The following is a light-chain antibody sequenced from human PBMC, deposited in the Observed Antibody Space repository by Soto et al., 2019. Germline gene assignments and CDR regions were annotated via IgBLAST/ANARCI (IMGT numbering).Light chain of an antibody. CDR1: QSVDSAF. J-gene: IGKJ1*01. CDR3: QQYASSLT. Sequence: EIVLTQSPGSLSLSLGERATLSCRASQSVDSAFFAWYQQKPGQPPRLLMYGASRRATGIPERFSGSGSGTDFTLTISRLEPEDFAVYYCQQYASSLTFGQGTKVDI. CDR2: GAS. V-gene: IGKV3-20*01.